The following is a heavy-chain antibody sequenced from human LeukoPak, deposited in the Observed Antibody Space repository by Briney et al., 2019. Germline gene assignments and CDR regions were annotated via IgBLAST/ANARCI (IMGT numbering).Heavy chain of an antibody. CDR1: GGSISSGDYY. CDR2: MCYSGST. CDR3: ARGPGGGTTSLDDAFDI. Sequence: PSETLSLTCTVSGGSISSGDYYWSWIRQPPGKGLEWIGYMCYSGSTYYNPSLKSRVTISVDTSKNQFSLKLSSVTAADTAVYYCARGPGGGTTSLDDAFDIWGQGTMVTVSS. J-gene: IGHJ3*02. D-gene: IGHD1-7*01. V-gene: IGHV4-30-4*01.